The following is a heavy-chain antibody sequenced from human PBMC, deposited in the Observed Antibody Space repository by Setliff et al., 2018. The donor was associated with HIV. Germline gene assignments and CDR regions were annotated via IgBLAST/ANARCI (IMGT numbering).Heavy chain of an antibody. D-gene: IGHD4-4*01. J-gene: IGHJ3*02. CDR2: INPRGGST. V-gene: IGHV1-46*01. Sequence: GASVKVSCKASGYTFTSYYMHWVRQAPGQGLEWMGIINPRGGSTSYAQKFQGRVTMTRGTSTSTVYLELSSMRSEDTAVYYCAMSMTTYPVSRAFDIWGQGTRVTVS. CDR1: GYTFTSYY. CDR3: AMSMTTYPVSRAFDI.